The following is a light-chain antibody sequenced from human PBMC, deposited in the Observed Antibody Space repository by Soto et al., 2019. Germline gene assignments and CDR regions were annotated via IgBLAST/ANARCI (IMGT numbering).Light chain of an antibody. Sequence: EIVLTQSPATLSLSPGERATLSCRASQSVSSYLAWYQQKPGQAPRLLIYDASNRATGIPARFSGSGSGTDFTLTISSLEPEDFAVYYCQQRSNWTFGGGIKVEIK. CDR3: QQRSNWT. J-gene: IGKJ4*01. CDR2: DAS. V-gene: IGKV3-11*01. CDR1: QSVSSY.